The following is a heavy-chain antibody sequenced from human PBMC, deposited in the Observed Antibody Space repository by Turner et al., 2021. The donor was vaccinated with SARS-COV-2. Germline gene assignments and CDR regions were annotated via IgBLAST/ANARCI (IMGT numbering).Heavy chain of an antibody. CDR2: ISSDGSNK. D-gene: IGHD6-13*01. CDR1: AFNFSSYA. CDR3: ARARGYSSSWYGVDVPFDP. Sequence: QVQLVESGGGVVQPGRSLRLSCAASAFNFSSYAMHWVRQAPGKGLEWVAVISSDGSNKYYADSVKGRFTISRDNSKNTLYLQMNSLRAEDTAVYYCARARGYSSSWYGVDVPFDPWGQGTLVTVSS. J-gene: IGHJ5*02. V-gene: IGHV3-30-3*01.